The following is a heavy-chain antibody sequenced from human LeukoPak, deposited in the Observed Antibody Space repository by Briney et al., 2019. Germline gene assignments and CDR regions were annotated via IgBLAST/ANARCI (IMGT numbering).Heavy chain of an antibody. CDR3: ATGLERFVGRDY. V-gene: IGHV1-24*01. CDR1: GYTFTGYY. CDR2: FDPEDGET. D-gene: IGHD3-10*01. J-gene: IGHJ4*02. Sequence: GASVKVSCKASGYTFTGYYMHWVRQAPGKGLEWMGGFDPEDGETIYAQKFQGRVTMTEDTSTDTAYMELSSLRSEDTAVYYCATGLERFVGRDYWGQGTLVTVSS.